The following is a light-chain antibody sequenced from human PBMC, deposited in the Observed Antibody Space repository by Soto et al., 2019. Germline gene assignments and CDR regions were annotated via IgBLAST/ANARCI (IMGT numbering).Light chain of an antibody. V-gene: IGLV2-14*03. J-gene: IGLJ2*01. CDR2: DVN. CDR1: SSVIGAYNF. CDR3: TSWTTSTTMI. Sequence: QSVLTQPASVSGSPGQSITISCTGTSSVIGAYNFVSWYQQHPGKAPKLMLYDVNIRPSGVSNRFSGSKSGNTASLTISGLQADDEADYYCTSWTTSTTMIFGGGTKVTVL.